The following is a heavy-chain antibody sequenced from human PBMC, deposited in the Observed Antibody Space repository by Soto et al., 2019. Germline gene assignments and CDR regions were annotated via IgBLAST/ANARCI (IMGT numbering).Heavy chain of an antibody. CDR2: IWYDGSNK. J-gene: IGHJ6*02. CDR1: GFTLSDHY. CDR3: ARDNRWSGYGMDV. V-gene: IGHV3-33*08. Sequence: GGSLRLSCAASGFTLSDHYMSWIRQAPGKGLEWVAVIWYDGSNKYYADSVKGRFTISRDNSKNTLYLQMNSLRAEDTAVYYCARDNRWSGYGMDVWGQGTTVTVSS. D-gene: IGHD3-3*01.